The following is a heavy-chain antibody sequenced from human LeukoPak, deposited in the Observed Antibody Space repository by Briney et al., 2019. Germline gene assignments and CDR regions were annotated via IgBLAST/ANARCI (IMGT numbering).Heavy chain of an antibody. V-gene: IGHV3-30*02. D-gene: IGHD4-23*01. CDR2: IRYDGSNK. CDR1: GFTFSSYG. J-gene: IGHJ4*02. CDR3: AGGHGGNSGYFDY. Sequence: GGSLRLSCAASGFTFSSYGMHWVRQAPGKGLERVAFIRYDGSNKYYADSVKGRFTISRDNSKNTLYLQINSLRAEDTAVYYCAGGHGGNSGYFDYWGQGTLVTVSS.